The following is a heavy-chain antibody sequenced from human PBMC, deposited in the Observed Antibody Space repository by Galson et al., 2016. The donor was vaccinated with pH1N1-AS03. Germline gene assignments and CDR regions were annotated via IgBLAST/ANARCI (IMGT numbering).Heavy chain of an antibody. CDR1: GFTLSSYA. J-gene: IGHJ4*02. D-gene: IGHD6-25*01. V-gene: IGHV3-30*01. CDR3: VADFDY. CDR2: ISYDGANK. Sequence: SLRLSCAASGFTLSSYAMHWVRQAPGKGLERVAVISYDGANKYYADSVKVRFTISRDNSKNTLYLQMNSLRVEDTAVYYCVADFDYWGQGTLVTVSS.